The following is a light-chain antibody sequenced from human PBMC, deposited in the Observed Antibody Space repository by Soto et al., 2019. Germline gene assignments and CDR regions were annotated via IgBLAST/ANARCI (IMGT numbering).Light chain of an antibody. V-gene: IGKV3-15*01. CDR2: GAS. Sequence: EIAMTQSPATLSVSPGERATLSCRASQGVSSNLAWFQQKPGQSPRLLIYGASTRATGIPARFSGSGSGTEFTLTINSLQSEDFAVYYCQQYNNWPLTFGPGTKVDIK. CDR3: QQYNNWPLT. J-gene: IGKJ3*01. CDR1: QGVSSN.